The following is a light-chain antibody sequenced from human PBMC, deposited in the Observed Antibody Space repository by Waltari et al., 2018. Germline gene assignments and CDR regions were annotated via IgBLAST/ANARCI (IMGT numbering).Light chain of an antibody. Sequence: MTQSPGTLYMSPGERATLSCRATQSVGKDVAWYQQRPGQTPRLLIYVTSSTGTGVPARFSGSGSGTEFTLTISSLQSEDFAIYCCQQYHEWPYTFGQGTRVEIK. V-gene: IGKV3-15*01. J-gene: IGKJ2*01. CDR1: QSVGKD. CDR3: QQYHEWPYT. CDR2: VTS.